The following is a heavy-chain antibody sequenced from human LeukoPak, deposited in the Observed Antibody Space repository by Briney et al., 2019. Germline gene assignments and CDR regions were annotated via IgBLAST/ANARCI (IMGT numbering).Heavy chain of an antibody. CDR3: ARGGYNHAFDL. Sequence: GGSLRLSCAASGLTFSNYWIHWVRQPPGKGLVRVSRINNDGGGTIYADSVRGRFTISRDNAKNMLYLQMNRLGVEDTALYYCARGGYNHAFDLWGQGTVVTVSS. CDR1: GLTFSNYW. J-gene: IGHJ3*01. V-gene: IGHV3-74*01. CDR2: INNDGGGT. D-gene: IGHD5-24*01.